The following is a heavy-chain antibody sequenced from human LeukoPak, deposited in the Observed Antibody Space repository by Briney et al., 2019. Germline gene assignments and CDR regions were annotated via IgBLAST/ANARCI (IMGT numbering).Heavy chain of an antibody. CDR3: ARGPFGSCSSPSCYFFDY. CDR1: GFRFSGFA. J-gene: IGHJ4*02. D-gene: IGHD2-2*01. V-gene: IGHV3-30*04. Sequence: GGSLRLSCAASGFRFSGFAMHWVRQAPGEGLEWVAGISHDGDNEYYADSVKGRFTISRDNSKNTMYLQMTSLRTEDTAVYYCARGPFGSCSSPSCYFFDYWGQGTLVTVSS. CDR2: ISHDGDNE.